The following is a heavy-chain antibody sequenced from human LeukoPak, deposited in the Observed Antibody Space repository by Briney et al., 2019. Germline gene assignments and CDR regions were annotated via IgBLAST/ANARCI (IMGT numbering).Heavy chain of an antibody. CDR3: ARVAQQLVDGTHYYYYMDV. CDR2: IYYSGST. D-gene: IGHD6-13*01. V-gene: IGHV4-39*07. Sequence: SETLSLTCTVSGGSISSSSDYWGWIRQPPGKGLEWIGSIYYSGSTYYNPSLKSRVTISVDTSKNQFSLKLSSVTAADTAVYYWARVAQQLVDGTHYYYYMDVWGKGTTVTVSS. J-gene: IGHJ6*03. CDR1: GGSISSSSDY.